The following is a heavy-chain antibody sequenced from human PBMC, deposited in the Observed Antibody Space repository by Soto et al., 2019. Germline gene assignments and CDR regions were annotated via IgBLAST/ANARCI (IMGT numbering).Heavy chain of an antibody. CDR1: GYTFTSYA. Sequence: QVQLVQSGAEEKKPGASVKVSCKASGYTFTSYAMHWVRQAPGQRLEWMGWINAGNGNPKYSQKFQGRVTITRDTAASTAYMELSSLRSEDTAVYYCARSSGWYVWFDPWGQGTLVTVSS. J-gene: IGHJ5*02. CDR3: ARSSGWYVWFDP. V-gene: IGHV1-3*05. D-gene: IGHD6-13*01. CDR2: INAGNGNP.